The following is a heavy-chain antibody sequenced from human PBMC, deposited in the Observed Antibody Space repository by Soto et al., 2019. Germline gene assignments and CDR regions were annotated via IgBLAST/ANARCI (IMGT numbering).Heavy chain of an antibody. V-gene: IGHV1-24*01. CDR3: ATDEGDSFNLNYNYMDV. CDR1: GRTLSEIS. CDR2: FDPEYGKT. J-gene: IGHJ6*03. D-gene: IGHD3-16*01. Sequence: ASVKVSCKVSGRTLSEISIHWVRQAPGRGPEWMGGFDPEYGKTTYAQKFQGRFTMTEDTSTDTAYMELSSLRSDDTAVYYCATDEGDSFNLNYNYMDVWGKGTTVTVSS.